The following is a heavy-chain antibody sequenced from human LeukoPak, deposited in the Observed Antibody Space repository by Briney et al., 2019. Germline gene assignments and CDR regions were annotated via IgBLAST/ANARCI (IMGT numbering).Heavy chain of an antibody. CDR1: GFTFSSYA. CDR3: SKVRVVFNWNYAYYFDY. Sequence: GGSLRLSCAASGFTFSSYAMHWVRQAPGKALEWVALISYDGSNKYYADSVKGRFHISRDNSMNTLYLQMNSLRAEHTSVYYCSKVRVVFNWNYAYYFDYWGQGTLVTVSS. V-gene: IGHV3-30*18. D-gene: IGHD1-7*01. J-gene: IGHJ4*02. CDR2: ISYDGSNK.